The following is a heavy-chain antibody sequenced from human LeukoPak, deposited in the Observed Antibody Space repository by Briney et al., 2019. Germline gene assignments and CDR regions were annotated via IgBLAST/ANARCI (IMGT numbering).Heavy chain of an antibody. Sequence: SETLSLTCAVYGGSFSGYYWSWIRQPPGKGLEWIGEINHSGSTNYNPSLKSRVTISLDTSKNQFSLKLISVTAADTAVYYCARGVGSGYTDYWGQGALVTVSS. J-gene: IGHJ4*02. D-gene: IGHD3-22*01. CDR2: INHSGST. CDR3: ARGVGSGYTDY. V-gene: IGHV4-34*01. CDR1: GGSFSGYY.